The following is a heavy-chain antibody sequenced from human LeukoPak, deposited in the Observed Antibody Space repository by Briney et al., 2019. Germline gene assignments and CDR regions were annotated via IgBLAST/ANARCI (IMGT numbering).Heavy chain of an antibody. V-gene: IGHV4-59*01. J-gene: IGHJ4*02. CDR1: GGSINSYY. CDR2: IYYSGST. Sequence: SETLSLTCTVSGGSINSYYWSWIRQPPGKGLEWIGYIYYSGSTNYNPSLKSRVTISVDTSKNQFSLRLSSVTAADTAVYYCARDQYYYDSSGYWRFDYWGQGTLVTVSS. CDR3: ARDQYYYDSSGYWRFDY. D-gene: IGHD3-22*01.